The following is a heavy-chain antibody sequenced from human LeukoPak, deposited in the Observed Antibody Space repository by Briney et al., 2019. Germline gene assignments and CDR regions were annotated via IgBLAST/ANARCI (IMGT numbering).Heavy chain of an antibody. Sequence: GGSLRLSCAASGFTFSGSWMHWVRQAPGKGLVWVSGINEDGSWTTYADSVKGRFTISRDNSKNTLYLQMNSLRAEDTALYYCAKDATAVPGTVYMDVWGKGTTVTISS. CDR1: GFTFSGSW. D-gene: IGHD2-2*01. CDR3: AKDATAVPGTVYMDV. J-gene: IGHJ6*03. CDR2: INEDGSWT. V-gene: IGHV3-74*01.